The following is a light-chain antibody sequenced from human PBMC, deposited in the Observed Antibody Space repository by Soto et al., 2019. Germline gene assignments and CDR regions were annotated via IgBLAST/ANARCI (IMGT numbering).Light chain of an antibody. CDR3: CSYAGTYTYV. J-gene: IGLJ1*01. Sequence: QSALSQPRSVSGSPGQSVTISCTGTSSDVGGYNYFSWYQHHPGKAPKLMIYDVSKRPSGVPDRFSGSKSGNTASLTISGLQAEDEADYCCCSYAGTYTYVFGTGTKVTVL. CDR2: DVS. V-gene: IGLV2-11*01. CDR1: SSDVGGYNY.